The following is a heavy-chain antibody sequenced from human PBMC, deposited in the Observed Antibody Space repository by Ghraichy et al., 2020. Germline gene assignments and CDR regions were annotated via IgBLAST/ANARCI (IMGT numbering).Heavy chain of an antibody. D-gene: IGHD6-19*01. CDR2: IKKDGSGK. Sequence: GGSLRLSCAASGFIFSGYWMSWVRQAPGKGLEWVANIKKDGSGKYYVESVKGRFTISRDNAKNSLSLQMNSLRAEDTAVYYCARDLGGGWYFDYWGQGTLDTGSS. V-gene: IGHV3-7*01. CDR3: ARDLGGGWYFDY. CDR1: GFIFSGYW. J-gene: IGHJ4*02.